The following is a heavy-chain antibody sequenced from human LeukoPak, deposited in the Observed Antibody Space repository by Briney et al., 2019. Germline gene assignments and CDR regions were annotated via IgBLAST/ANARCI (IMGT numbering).Heavy chain of an antibody. CDR1: GFTFSSYA. CDR3: AKNPLPTYCSSTSCYPMYYFDY. D-gene: IGHD2-2*01. V-gene: IGHV3-23*01. J-gene: IGHJ4*02. Sequence: GGSLRLSCAASGFTFSSYAMSWVRQAPGKGLEWVSAISGSGGSTYYTDSVKGRFTISRDNSKNTLYLQMNSLRAEDTAVYYCAKNPLPTYCSSTSCYPMYYFDYWGQGTLVTVSS. CDR2: ISGSGGST.